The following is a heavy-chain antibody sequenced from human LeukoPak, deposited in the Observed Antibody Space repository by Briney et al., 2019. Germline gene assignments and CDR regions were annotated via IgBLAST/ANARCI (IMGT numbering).Heavy chain of an antibody. D-gene: IGHD2-21*02. J-gene: IGHJ4*02. CDR3: SRHWYCGGDCYDEF. CDR1: SGSFSGYY. CDR2: INHSGST. V-gene: IGHV4-34*01. Sequence: SETLSLTCAYSGSFSGYYWSWIRQSPGQGLEWIGEINHSGSTNYNPSLKSRVTMSVDTSKNHFSLSLRSVTAADAAVYYCSRHWYCGGDCYDEFWGQGTLVTVSS.